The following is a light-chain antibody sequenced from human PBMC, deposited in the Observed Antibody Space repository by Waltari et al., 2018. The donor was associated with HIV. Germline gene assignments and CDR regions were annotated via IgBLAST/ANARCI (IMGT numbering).Light chain of an antibody. V-gene: IGKV3-15*01. CDR2: DSS. CDR3: QQYNAWPRT. Sequence: DIVMTQSPASLSVSPGERATLSCRASQSLSSDLAWYQQKPGQAPRLLIYDSSTRATGIPVRFSGSGSGTEFTLTISSLQSEDSATYYCQQYNAWPRTFGQGTKVEI. J-gene: IGKJ1*01. CDR1: QSLSSD.